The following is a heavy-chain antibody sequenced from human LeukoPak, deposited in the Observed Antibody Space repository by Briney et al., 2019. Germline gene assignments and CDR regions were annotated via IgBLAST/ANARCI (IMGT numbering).Heavy chain of an antibody. V-gene: IGHV3-23*01. J-gene: IGHJ4*02. Sequence: GGSLRLSCAASGFTVSSNYMSWVRQAPGKGLEWVSAISGSGGSTYYADSVKGRFTISRDNSKNTLYLQMNSLRAEDTAVYYCAKDLSIIAARIAARPFDYWGQGTLVTVSS. CDR2: ISGSGGST. CDR1: GFTVSSNY. CDR3: AKDLSIIAARIAARPFDY. D-gene: IGHD6-6*01.